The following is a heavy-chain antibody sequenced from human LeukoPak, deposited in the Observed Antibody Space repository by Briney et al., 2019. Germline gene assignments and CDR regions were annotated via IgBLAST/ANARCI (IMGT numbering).Heavy chain of an antibody. CDR3: AREGRVRWYDY. Sequence: GGSLRLSCAASGFTFSSYAMHWVRQAPGKVLEWVAVISYDGSNKYYADSVKGRFTISRDNSKNTLYLQMNSLRAEDTAVYYCAREGRVRWYDYWGQGTLVTVSS. CDR2: ISYDGSNK. J-gene: IGHJ4*02. CDR1: GFTFSSYA. V-gene: IGHV3-30-3*01. D-gene: IGHD4-23*01.